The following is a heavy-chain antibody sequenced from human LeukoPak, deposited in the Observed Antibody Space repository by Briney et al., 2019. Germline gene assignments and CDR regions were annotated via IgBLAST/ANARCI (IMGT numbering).Heavy chain of an antibody. D-gene: IGHD3-22*01. V-gene: IGHV3-23*01. Sequence: PGGSLRLSCAASGFTFSSYAMSWVRQAPGKGLEWVSAISGSGGSTYYADSVKGRFTISRDNSKNTLYLQMNSLRAEDTAVYYCAKDRSYYYDSSGYLDWGQGTRVTVSS. J-gene: IGHJ4*02. CDR2: ISGSGGST. CDR3: AKDRSYYYDSSGYLD. CDR1: GFTFSSYA.